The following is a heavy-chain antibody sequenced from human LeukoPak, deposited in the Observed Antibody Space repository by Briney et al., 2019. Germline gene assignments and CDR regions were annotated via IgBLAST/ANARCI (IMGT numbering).Heavy chain of an antibody. CDR1: GGSISSGSYY. D-gene: IGHD3-22*01. J-gene: IGHJ6*03. V-gene: IGHV4-61*02. CDR3: AREDGGYYDSSGYYPVYYYYYYMDV. Sequence: SETLSLTCTVSGGSISSGSYYWRWLRQPAGKGLEWIGRIYTSGSTNYNPSLKSRVTISVDTSKNQFSLKLSSVTAADTAVYYCAREDGGYYDSSGYYPVYYYYYYMDVWDKGTTVTVSS. CDR2: IYTSGST.